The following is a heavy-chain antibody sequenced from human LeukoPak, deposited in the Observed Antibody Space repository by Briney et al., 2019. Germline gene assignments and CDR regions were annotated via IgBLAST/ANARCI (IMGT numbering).Heavy chain of an antibody. J-gene: IGHJ4*02. CDR3: SKGQELDDGVLEA. CDR1: GFTFTIHA. CDR2: FRSDRGVD. D-gene: IGHD1-1*01. V-gene: IGHV3-23*01. Sequence: RRSLRLSCVGSGFTFTIHAMAWVRPAPGEGLGWVSTFRSDRGVDYYEESLRRRLVISKDNSKRALYLQMNSLSAEDAAIYCCSKGQELDDGVLEAWGGGTLVTVSS.